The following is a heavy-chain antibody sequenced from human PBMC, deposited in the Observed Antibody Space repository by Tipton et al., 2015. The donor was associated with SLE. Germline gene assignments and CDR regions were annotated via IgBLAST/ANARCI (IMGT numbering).Heavy chain of an antibody. J-gene: IGHJ6*02. V-gene: IGHV4-59*11. CDR2: INYSGST. CDR3: ARDLGSLWSRYGLDI. CDR1: GGSISSHY. D-gene: IGHD2-21*01. Sequence: PGLVKPSETLSLTCTVSGGSISSHYWSWIRRPPGKALEWIAYINYSGSTNYNPSLKSRVTMSVDTSKNQFSLKLSSVTAADTAVYYCARDLGSLWSRYGLDIWGQGTTVTVSS.